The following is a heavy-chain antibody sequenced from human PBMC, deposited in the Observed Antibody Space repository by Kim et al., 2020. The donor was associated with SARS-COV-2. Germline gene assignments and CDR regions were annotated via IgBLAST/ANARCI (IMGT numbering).Heavy chain of an antibody. Sequence: SETLSLTCTVSGGSIRDGGYSWSWVRQPPGKGLEWIGYVFHSGDTYYNPSLESRVTISVDKSKNHFSLDLRSVMAADTAVYYCARGGAYHVPFDPWGQGTLVTVSS. D-gene: IGHD2-21*01. CDR2: VFHSGDT. J-gene: IGHJ5*02. CDR3: ARGGAYHVPFDP. CDR1: GGSIRDGGYS. V-gene: IGHV4-30-2*01.